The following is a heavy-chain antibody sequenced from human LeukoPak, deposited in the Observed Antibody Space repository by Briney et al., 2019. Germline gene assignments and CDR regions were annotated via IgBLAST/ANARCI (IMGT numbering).Heavy chain of an antibody. J-gene: IGHJ4*02. V-gene: IGHV1-69*04. CDR2: IIPILGIA. D-gene: IGHD3-16*02. Sequence: SVKVSCKASGGTFSSYAISWVRQAPGQGLEWMGRIIPILGIANYAQKFQGRVTITADKSTSTAYMELSSLRSEDTAVYYCARDLTYYDYVWGSYRQDFDYWGQGTLVTVSS. CDR1: GGTFSSYA. CDR3: ARDLTYYDYVWGSYRQDFDY.